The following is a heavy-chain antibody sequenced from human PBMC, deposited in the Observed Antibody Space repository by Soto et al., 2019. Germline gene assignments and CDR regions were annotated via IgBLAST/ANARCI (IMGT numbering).Heavy chain of an antibody. CDR3: ARHFYCISTSCYQNWFDP. D-gene: IGHD2-2*01. CDR1: GGSISSGDYY. CDR2: IYYSGST. V-gene: IGHV4-30-4*01. J-gene: IGHJ5*02. Sequence: SETLSLTCTVSGGSISSGDYYWSWIRQPPGKGLEWIGYIYYSGSTYYNPSLKSRVTISVDTSKNQFSLKLSSVTAADTAVYYCARHFYCISTSCYQNWFDPWGQGTLVTVSS.